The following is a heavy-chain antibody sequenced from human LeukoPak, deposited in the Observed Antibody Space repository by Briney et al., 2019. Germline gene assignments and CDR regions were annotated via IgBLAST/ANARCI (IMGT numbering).Heavy chain of an antibody. CDR2: ISYDGSNK. Sequence: GGSLRLSCAVSGLTFGRYAIHWVRQAPGKGLEWVAIISYDGSNKYYADSVKGRFTISRDDAKNSLYLQMNSLRAEDTAVYYCARDQNWVFDSWGQGTLVTVSS. V-gene: IGHV3-30-3*01. CDR3: ARDQNWVFDS. D-gene: IGHD7-27*01. J-gene: IGHJ4*02. CDR1: GLTFGRYA.